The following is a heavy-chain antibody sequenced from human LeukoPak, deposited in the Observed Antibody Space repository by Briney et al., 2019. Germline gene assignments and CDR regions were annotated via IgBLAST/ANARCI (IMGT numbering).Heavy chain of an antibody. D-gene: IGHD1-1*01. J-gene: IGHJ4*02. Sequence: GGSLRLSCAASGFTFSSYAMHWVRQAPGKGLEWVAVISYDGSNKYYADSVKGRFTISRDNSKNTLYLQMNSLRAEDTAVYYCARGLNDHDYWGQGTLVTVSS. V-gene: IGHV3-30-3*01. CDR2: ISYDGSNK. CDR1: GFTFSSYA. CDR3: ARGLNDHDY.